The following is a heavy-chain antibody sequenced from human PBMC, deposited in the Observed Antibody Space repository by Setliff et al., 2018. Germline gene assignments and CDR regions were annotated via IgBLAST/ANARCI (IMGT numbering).Heavy chain of an antibody. CDR3: ARVADGSGSFYLGFDY. D-gene: IGHD3-10*01. V-gene: IGHV4-31*03. Sequence: ASETLSLTCTVSGDSISSGSYYWNWIRQHPEKGLEWLGYIFHSGSTHYNSSLKSRITISIDTSKNHFSLELNSVTAADSAVYYCARVADGSGSFYLGFDYWGQGILVTAPQ. CDR2: IFHSGST. CDR1: GDSISSGSYY. J-gene: IGHJ4*02.